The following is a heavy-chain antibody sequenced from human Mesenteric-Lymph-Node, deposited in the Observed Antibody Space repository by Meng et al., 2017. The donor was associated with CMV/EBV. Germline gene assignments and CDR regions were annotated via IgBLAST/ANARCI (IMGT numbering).Heavy chain of an antibody. D-gene: IGHD3-10*01. V-gene: IGHV3-48*03. CDR3: ARGVNYGMDV. Sequence: GESLKISCAASRFTFSSYEMNWVRQAPGKGLEWVSYISSTGSTIYYADSVKGRFTISRDNSKNTLYLQMNSLRGEDTALYYCARGVNYGMDVWGQGTTVTVSS. CDR2: ISSTGSTI. J-gene: IGHJ6*02. CDR1: RFTFSSYE.